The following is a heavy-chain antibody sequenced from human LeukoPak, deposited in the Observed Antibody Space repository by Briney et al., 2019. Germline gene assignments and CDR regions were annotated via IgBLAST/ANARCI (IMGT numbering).Heavy chain of an antibody. CDR1: LYTFRSYS. CDR3: ARVAPYWSDSSGYSAFDS. V-gene: IGHV3-48*02. D-gene: IGHD3-22*01. J-gene: IGHJ3*02. CDR2: ISSTSSTI. Sequence: GGSLRLSCAASLYTFRSYSMRWASQAPGKGLEWVSYISSTSSTIYYADSVKGRFTISRDNAKNSLYLQMNSLRDEDTAVYYCARVAPYWSDSSGYSAFDSWGQGTMVTVSA.